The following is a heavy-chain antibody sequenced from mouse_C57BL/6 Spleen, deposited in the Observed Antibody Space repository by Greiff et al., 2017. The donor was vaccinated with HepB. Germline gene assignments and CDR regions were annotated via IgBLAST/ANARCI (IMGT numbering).Heavy chain of an antibody. Sequence: EVQGVESGGGLVKPGGSLKLSCAASGFTFSDYGMHWVRQAPEKGLEWVAYISSGSSTIYYADTVKGRFTISRDNAKNTLFLQMTSLRSEDTAMYYCARRDDYGSSHWYFDVWGTGTTVTVSS. CDR1: GFTFSDYG. CDR3: ARRDDYGSSHWYFDV. V-gene: IGHV5-17*01. CDR2: ISSGSSTI. D-gene: IGHD1-1*01. J-gene: IGHJ1*03.